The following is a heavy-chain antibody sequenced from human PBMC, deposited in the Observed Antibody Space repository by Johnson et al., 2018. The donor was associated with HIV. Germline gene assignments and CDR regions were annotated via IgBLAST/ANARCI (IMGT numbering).Heavy chain of an antibody. J-gene: IGHJ3*01. Sequence: VQLVESGGGVVQPGTSLRLSCAASGLTFSHYPMHWVRQAPGKGLEWVSGISSNGGSTYYADSVKGRFTISRDNSKNTLYLQMDSLRAEDMAVYYCTIPYYYDSGGYQWGQGTMVTVSS. CDR2: ISSNGGST. CDR1: GLTFSHYP. CDR3: TIPYYYDSGGYQ. D-gene: IGHD3-22*01. V-gene: IGHV3-64*07.